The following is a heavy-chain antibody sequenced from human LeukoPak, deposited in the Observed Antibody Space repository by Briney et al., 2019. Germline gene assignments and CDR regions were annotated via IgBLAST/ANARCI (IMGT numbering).Heavy chain of an antibody. J-gene: IGHJ3*02. CDR2: IYTSGST. D-gene: IGHD2-2*01. CDR3: ARVRCSSTSCYPHDAFDI. CDR1: GGSISSYY. Sequence: PSDTLSLTCSFSGGSISSYYWSWIRQPAGRGLEWIGRIYTSGSTNYNPSLKSRVTMSVDTSKNQFSLKLSSVTAADTAVYYCARVRCSSTSCYPHDAFDIWGQGTMVTVSS. V-gene: IGHV4-4*07.